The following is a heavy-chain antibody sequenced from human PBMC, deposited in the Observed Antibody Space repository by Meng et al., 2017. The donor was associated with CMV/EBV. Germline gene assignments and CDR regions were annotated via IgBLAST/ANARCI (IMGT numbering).Heavy chain of an antibody. D-gene: IGHD3-10*01. CDR2: ISCDGSNK. J-gene: IGHJ4*02. Sequence: GESLKISCAASGFTFSSYAMHWVRQAPGKGLEWVAVISCDGSNKYYADSVKGRFTISRDNSKNTLYLQMNSLRAEDTAVYYCARVTASSRTGSYYNGNYWGQGTLVTVSS. CDR1: GFTFSSYA. V-gene: IGHV3-30-3*01. CDR3: ARVTASSRTGSYYNGNY.